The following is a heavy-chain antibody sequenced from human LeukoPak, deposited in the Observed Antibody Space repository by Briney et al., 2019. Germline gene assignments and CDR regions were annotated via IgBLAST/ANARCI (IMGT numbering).Heavy chain of an antibody. J-gene: IGHJ5*02. D-gene: IGHD3-22*01. CDR2: ISSSSSYI. V-gene: IGHV3-21*03. Sequence: NPGGSLRLSCAASGFTFSSYAMHWVRQAPGKGLEWVSSISSSSSYIYYADSVKGRFTISRDNAKNSLYLQMNSLRAEDTAVYYCARDGISMIVANWFDPWGKGTLVTVSS. CDR3: ARDGISMIVANWFDP. CDR1: GFTFSSYA.